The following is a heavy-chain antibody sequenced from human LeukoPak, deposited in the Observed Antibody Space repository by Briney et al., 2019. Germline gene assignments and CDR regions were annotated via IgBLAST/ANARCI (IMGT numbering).Heavy chain of an antibody. J-gene: IGHJ4*02. D-gene: IGHD2-2*01. CDR2: ISYDGSIQ. Sequence: GGSLRLSCEASGFTFNNNGMHRVRQAPGKGLEWVAVISYDGSIQYYADSVKGRFTISRDNSKSTLYLQMDSLTPEDTAVYYCARDRTSTWSWDYWGQGTLVTVSS. CDR1: GFTFNNNG. V-gene: IGHV3-30*03. CDR3: ARDRTSTWSWDY.